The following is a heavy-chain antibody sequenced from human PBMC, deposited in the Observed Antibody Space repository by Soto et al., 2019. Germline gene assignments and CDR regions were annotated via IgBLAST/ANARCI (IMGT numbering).Heavy chain of an antibody. V-gene: IGHV1-18*01. CDR2: VSANNGHT. J-gene: IGHJ6*02. CDR3: ARDIESVTAKHFFYYYAMDV. Sequence: ASVKVSCKASGFTFSNYGLNWVRQAPGPGLEWRGWVSANNGHTNYAQNLQGRVSMTTDTSTSTDYMELRGLTFDDTAVYYCARDIESVTAKHFFYYYAMDVWGQGTTVTVSS. D-gene: IGHD2-8*01. CDR1: GFTFSNYG.